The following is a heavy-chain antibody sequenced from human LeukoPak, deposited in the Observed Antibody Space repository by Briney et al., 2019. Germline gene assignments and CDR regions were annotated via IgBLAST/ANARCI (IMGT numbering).Heavy chain of an antibody. CDR3: AKWGCSGGSCYSDWFDP. D-gene: IGHD2-15*01. CDR2: ISSSGSTI. V-gene: IGHV3-48*03. J-gene: IGHJ5*02. Sequence: GGSLGLSCAASGFTFSSYEMNWVRQAPGKGLEWVSYISSSGSTIYYADSVKGRFTISRDNSKNTLYLEMNSLRAEDTAVYYCAKWGCSGGSCYSDWFDPWGQGTLVTASS. CDR1: GFTFSSYE.